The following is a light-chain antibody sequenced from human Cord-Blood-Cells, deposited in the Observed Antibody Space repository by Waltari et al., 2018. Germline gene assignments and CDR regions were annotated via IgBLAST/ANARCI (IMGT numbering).Light chain of an antibody. CDR3: QQYDNLPLT. J-gene: IGKJ4*01. CDR1: QDISNY. Sequence: DIQLNQSPSSLFASVGERVTITCQASQDISNYLNWYQQKPGKAPKLLIYDASNLETGVPSRFSGSGSGTDFTFTISSLQPEDIATYYCQQYDNLPLTFGGGTKVEIK. CDR2: DAS. V-gene: IGKV1-33*01.